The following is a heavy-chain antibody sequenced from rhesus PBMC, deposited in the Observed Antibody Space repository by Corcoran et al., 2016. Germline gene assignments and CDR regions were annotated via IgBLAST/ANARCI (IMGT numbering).Heavy chain of an antibody. V-gene: IGHV4-173*01. J-gene: IGHJ6*01. CDR1: GASISFRL. CDR3: AKNRGIGWVGYGLDS. CDR2: ISGSEGRP. D-gene: IGHD6-31*01. Sequence: QVQLQESGPGLVKPSETLSLTCTVSGASISFRLWNWVRQPPGKGLEWIGRISGSEGRPEYNPSLKSRVTISTDTSKNQVSLNLNSVTAADTAVYFCAKNRGIGWVGYGLDSWGQGVLVTVSS.